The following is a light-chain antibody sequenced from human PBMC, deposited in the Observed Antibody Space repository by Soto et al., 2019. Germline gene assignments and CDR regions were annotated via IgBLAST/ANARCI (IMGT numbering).Light chain of an antibody. Sequence: QSVLTQPPTASGTPGHTVTISCSGSWSNIGRNYVYWYRQVSGTAPKLLSYRNDQRPSGVPDRFSGSKSGTSASLPISGRRSEGEADYYCVAWDDRLRGGVFGGGTQLTVL. CDR2: RND. J-gene: IGLJ7*01. CDR3: VAWDDRLRGGV. CDR1: WSNIGRNY. V-gene: IGLV1-47*01.